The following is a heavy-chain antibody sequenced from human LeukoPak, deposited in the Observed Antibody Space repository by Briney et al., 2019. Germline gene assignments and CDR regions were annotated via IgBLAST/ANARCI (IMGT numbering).Heavy chain of an antibody. Sequence: PGGSLRLSCGASGFTFSSYSMNWVRQAPGKGLEWVSSISSSSSYIYYADSVKGRFTISRDNAKNSLYLQMNSLRAEDTAVYYCARDQAGYSSGWYFYYYYYMDVWGKGTTVTISS. CDR1: GFTFSSYS. CDR3: ARDQAGYSSGWYFYYYYYMDV. J-gene: IGHJ6*03. CDR2: ISSSSSYI. D-gene: IGHD6-19*01. V-gene: IGHV3-21*01.